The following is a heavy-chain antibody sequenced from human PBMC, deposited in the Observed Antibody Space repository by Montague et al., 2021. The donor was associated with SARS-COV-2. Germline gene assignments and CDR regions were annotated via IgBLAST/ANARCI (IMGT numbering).Heavy chain of an antibody. CDR1: GGSISSYY. CDR3: ARVPVADITIFGVVTSFDY. CDR2: IYDSGST. J-gene: IGHJ4*02. D-gene: IGHD3-3*01. V-gene: IGHV4-59*01. Sequence: SETLSPTCTVSGGSISSYYWSWIRQPPGKGLEWIGYIYDSGSTNYNPSLKSRVTISVDTSKNQFSLKLSSVTAADTAVYYCARVPVADITIFGVVTSFDYWGQGTLVTVSS.